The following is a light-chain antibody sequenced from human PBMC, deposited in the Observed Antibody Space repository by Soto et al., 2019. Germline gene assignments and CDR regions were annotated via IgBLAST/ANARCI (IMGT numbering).Light chain of an antibody. V-gene: IGKV3-15*01. CDR3: ALHINWPRP. CDR2: GAS. J-gene: IGKJ1*01. CDR1: QSVSSD. Sequence: EIVMAQSPATLSVSPGERANLSCMASQSVSSDLAWYHQKPGQAPRLLIYGASTRATGIPARFSGSGSGTEFTLTISRLQSEDFAVYYCALHINWPRPFGQGTKVDIK.